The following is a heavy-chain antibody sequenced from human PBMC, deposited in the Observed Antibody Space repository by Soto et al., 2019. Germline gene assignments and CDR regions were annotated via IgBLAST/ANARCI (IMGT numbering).Heavy chain of an antibody. V-gene: IGHV4-4*08. CDR3: ARGNWCDP. CDR2: IYSSGTTSGST. Sequence: PSETLSLTCTVSGGSISSYYLSWIRQPPGKGLEWIGYIYSSGTTSGSTSYNPSLKSRVTISVDTSKNQFSLMLSSVTAADTAVYYCARGNWCDPWGQGTLVTVSS. CDR1: GGSISSYY. J-gene: IGHJ5*02.